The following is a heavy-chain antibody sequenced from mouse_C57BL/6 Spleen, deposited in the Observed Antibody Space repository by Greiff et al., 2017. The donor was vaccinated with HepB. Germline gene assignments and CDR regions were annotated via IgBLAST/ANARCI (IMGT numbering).Heavy chain of an antibody. V-gene: IGHV3-6*01. CDR3: AREDYYGRYAMDY. CDR2: ISYDGSN. J-gene: IGHJ4*01. CDR1: GYSITSGYY. D-gene: IGHD1-1*01. Sequence: EVKLQESGPGLVKPSQSLSLTCSVTGYSITSGYYWNWIRQFPGNKLEWMGYISYDGSNNYNPSLKNRISITRDTSKNQFFLKLNSVTTEDTATYYCAREDYYGRYAMDYWGQGTSVTVSS.